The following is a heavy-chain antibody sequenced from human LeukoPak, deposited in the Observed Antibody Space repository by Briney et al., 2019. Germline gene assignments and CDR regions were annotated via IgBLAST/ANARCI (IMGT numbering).Heavy chain of an antibody. CDR2: ISSSSSYI. D-gene: IGHD6-13*01. CDR3: AKDRAAVAFGPPVFDD. CDR1: GFTFSSCN. V-gene: IGHV3-21*04. J-gene: IGHJ4*02. Sequence: PGGSLRLSCAASGFTFSSCNMNWVRQAPGKGLEWVSSISSSSSYIYYADSVKGRFTISRDNSKKSLYLQMNGLRSEDTALYYCAKDRAAVAFGPPVFDDWGQGTLVTVSS.